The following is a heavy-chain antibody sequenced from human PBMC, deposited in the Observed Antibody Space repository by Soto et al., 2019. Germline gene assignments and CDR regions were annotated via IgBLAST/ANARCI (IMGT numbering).Heavy chain of an antibody. J-gene: IGHJ4*02. CDR2: IKSKTDGGTT. D-gene: IGHD3-10*01. CDR1: GFTFSNAW. V-gene: IGHV3-15*07. CDR3: TTTTGYGSGPRVDY. Sequence: PVGSLRLSCAASGFTFSNAWMNWVRQAPGKGLEWVGRIKSKTDGGTTDYAAPVKGRFTISRDDSKNTLYLQMNSLKTEDTAVYYCTTTTGYGSGPRVDYWGQGTLVTVSS.